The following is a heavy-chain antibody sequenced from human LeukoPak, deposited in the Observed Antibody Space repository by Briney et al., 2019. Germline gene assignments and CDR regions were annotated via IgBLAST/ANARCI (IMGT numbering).Heavy chain of an antibody. CDR3: AKDYYDNSGGAGFDI. Sequence: SETLSLTCTVSGGVVTSGSYLWSWLRQPPGKGLEWIGYIFYSGSTNYNPSLKSRVTISVDTSKNQFSLNLSSVTAADTAVYYCAKDYYDNSGGAGFDIWGQGTMVTVSS. CDR1: GGVVTSGSYL. V-gene: IGHV4-61*01. J-gene: IGHJ3*02. CDR2: IFYSGST. D-gene: IGHD3-22*01.